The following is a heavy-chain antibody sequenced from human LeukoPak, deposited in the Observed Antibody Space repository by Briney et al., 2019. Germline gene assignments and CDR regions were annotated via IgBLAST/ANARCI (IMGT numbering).Heavy chain of an antibody. V-gene: IGHV4-39*01. CDR1: GGSIGTSSHY. CDR2: IHYSGTT. D-gene: IGHD2-2*01. CDR3: ARPYCSSTACYVGGNWFDP. J-gene: IGHJ5*02. Sequence: SVTLSLTCTVSGGSIGTSSHYWDSIRQPPGRGLECIRTIHYSGTTDYNPSFKSRVTISVDTSKNQFSLKLSSVTAADTAVYFCARPYCSSTACYVGGNWFDPWGQGILVTVSS.